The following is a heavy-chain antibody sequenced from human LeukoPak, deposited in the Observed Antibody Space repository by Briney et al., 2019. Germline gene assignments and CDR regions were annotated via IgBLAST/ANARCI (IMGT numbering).Heavy chain of an antibody. V-gene: IGHV1-2*02. J-gene: IGHJ4*02. CDR2: INPNSGGT. CDR1: GYTFTGYY. Sequence: ASVNVSCKASGYTFTGYYIHWVRQAPGQGLEWMGWINPNSGGTNYAQKFQGRVTMTRDTSISTAYIELSRLRSDDTAVYYCARDRGYSYGNYFDYWGQGTLVTVSS. CDR3: ARDRGYSYGNYFDY. D-gene: IGHD5-18*01.